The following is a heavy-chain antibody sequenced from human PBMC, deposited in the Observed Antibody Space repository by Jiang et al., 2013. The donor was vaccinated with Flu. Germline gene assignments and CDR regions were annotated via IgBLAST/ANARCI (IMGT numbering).Heavy chain of an antibody. CDR1: GFTFSNAW. CDR2: IKSKTDGGTT. D-gene: IGHD1-26*01. V-gene: IGHV3-15*01. Sequence: VQLLESGGGLVKPGGSLRLSCAASGFTFSNAWMSWVRQAPGKGLEWVGRIKSKTDGGTTDYAAPVKGRFTISRDDSKNTLYLQMNSLKTEDTAVYYCTTVEWELLGEYFQHWGQGTLVTVSS. J-gene: IGHJ1*01. CDR3: TTVEWELLGEYFQH.